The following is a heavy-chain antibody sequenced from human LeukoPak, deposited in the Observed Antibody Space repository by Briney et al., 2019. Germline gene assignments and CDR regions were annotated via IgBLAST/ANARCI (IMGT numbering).Heavy chain of an antibody. Sequence: NPGGSLRLSCTASGFTFGDYAMSWFRQAPGKGLEWVGFVRSKAYGGTTEYAASVKGRFTISRDDSKSIAYLQMNSLKTEDTAVYYCTRGGAPNYYDSSGYSDYWGQGTLVTVSS. D-gene: IGHD3-22*01. CDR3: TRGGAPNYYDSSGYSDY. CDR2: VRSKAYGGTT. J-gene: IGHJ4*02. V-gene: IGHV3-49*05. CDR1: GFTFGDYA.